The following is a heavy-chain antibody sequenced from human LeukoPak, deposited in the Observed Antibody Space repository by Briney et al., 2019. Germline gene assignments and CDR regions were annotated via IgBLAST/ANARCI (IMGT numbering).Heavy chain of an antibody. V-gene: IGHV4-59*12. J-gene: IGHJ3*02. D-gene: IGHD1-1*01. CDR1: GGSISSYY. Sequence: SETLSLTCTVSGGSISSYYWSWIRQPPGKGLEWIGYIYYSGSTNYNPSLKSRVTMSVDTSKNQFSLKLSSVTAADTAVYYCAKDRDNWNDADAFDIWGQGTMVIVSS. CDR3: AKDRDNWNDADAFDI. CDR2: IYYSGST.